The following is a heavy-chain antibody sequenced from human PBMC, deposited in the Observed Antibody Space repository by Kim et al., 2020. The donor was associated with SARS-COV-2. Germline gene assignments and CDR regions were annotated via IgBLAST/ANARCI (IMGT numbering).Heavy chain of an antibody. D-gene: IGHD5-12*01. Sequence: YAVSVKSRITINPDTSKNQFALQLNSVTPEDTAVYYCARGNIVATNYDYWGQGTLVTVSS. V-gene: IGHV6-1*01. CDR3: ARGNIVATNYDY. J-gene: IGHJ4*02.